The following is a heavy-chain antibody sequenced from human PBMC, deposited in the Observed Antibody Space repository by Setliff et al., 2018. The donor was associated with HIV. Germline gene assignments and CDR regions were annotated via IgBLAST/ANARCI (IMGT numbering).Heavy chain of an antibody. CDR3: ARDPWGPVADISY. J-gene: IGHJ4*02. CDR2: INIRSGNT. Sequence: ASVKVSCKASGYSFTTSGVSWVRQAPGQGLEWMGWINIRSGNTNYAQNFQGRVTMTTDTSTSTAYMGLRSLRSDDTAVYYCARDPWGPVADISYWGQGTLVTVSS. V-gene: IGHV1-18*01. D-gene: IGHD6-19*01. CDR1: GYSFTTSG.